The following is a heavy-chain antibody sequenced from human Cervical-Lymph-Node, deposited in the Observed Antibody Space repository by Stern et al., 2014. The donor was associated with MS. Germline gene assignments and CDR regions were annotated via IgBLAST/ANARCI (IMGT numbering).Heavy chain of an antibody. CDR1: GGSISSSTW. CDR3: ARFSGESSSWGV. J-gene: IGHJ6*02. CDR2: INHSGSN. V-gene: IGHV4-4*02. Sequence: QLQLQESGPGLVKPSGTLSLTCAVSGGSISSSTWGRWVRQPPGTGVEWIGEINHSGSNNYNPPPKRRVPISVDKSKNQFSLKLSSVTAADTAVYYCARFSGESSSWGVWGQGTTVTVSS. D-gene: IGHD6-13*01.